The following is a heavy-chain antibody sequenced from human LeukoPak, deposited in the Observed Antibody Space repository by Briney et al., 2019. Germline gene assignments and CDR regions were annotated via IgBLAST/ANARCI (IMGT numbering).Heavy chain of an antibody. CDR2: IYYSGST. CDR3: ARGRELPENDAFDI. J-gene: IGHJ3*02. V-gene: IGHV4-59*01. Sequence: PSETLSLTCTVSGGSISSYYWSWIRKPPGKGLEWIGYIYYSGSTNYNPSLKSRVTISVDTSKNQFSLKLSSVTAADTAVYYCARGRELPENDAFDIWGQGTMVTVSS. CDR1: GGSISSYY. D-gene: IGHD1-26*01.